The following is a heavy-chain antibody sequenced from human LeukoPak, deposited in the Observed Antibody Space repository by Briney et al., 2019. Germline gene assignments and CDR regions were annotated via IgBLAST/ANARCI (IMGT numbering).Heavy chain of an antibody. V-gene: IGHV4-61*01. J-gene: IGHJ4*01. CDR3: ARDSRGYYDSSGYFDH. Sequence: PSETESLTCTVSGDSVSSDSYYRSWIRQPPGKGLEWIGYIYYSGTTKQNPSLKSRITLSVDTSKNQLYLKLNSVTAADTAVYYCARDSRGYYDSSGYFDHWGHGTLGTVSS. CDR2: IYYSGTT. D-gene: IGHD3-22*01. CDR1: GDSVSSDSYY.